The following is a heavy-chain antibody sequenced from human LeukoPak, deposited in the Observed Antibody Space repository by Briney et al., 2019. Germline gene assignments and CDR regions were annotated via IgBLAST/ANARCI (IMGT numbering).Heavy chain of an antibody. CDR2: IIPIFGTA. V-gene: IGHV1-69*13. D-gene: IGHD3-22*01. J-gene: IGHJ4*02. CDR1: GGTFSSYA. Sequence: GASVKVSCKASGGTFSSYAISWVRQAPGQGLEWMGWIIPIFGTANYAQKFQGRVTITADESTSTAYMELSSLRSEDTAVYYCARPPWYYYDSSGYFSSPLGHWGQGTLVTVSS. CDR3: ARPPWYYYDSSGYFSSPLGH.